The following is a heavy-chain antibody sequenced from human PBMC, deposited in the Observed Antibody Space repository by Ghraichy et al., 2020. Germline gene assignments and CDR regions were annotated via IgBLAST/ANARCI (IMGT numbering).Heavy chain of an antibody. CDR3: AHSLHCSSTSCYGYESGYFDY. CDR1: GFSLSTSGVG. CDR2: IYWDDDK. V-gene: IGHV2-5*02. Sequence: SGPTLVKPTQTLTLTCTFSGFSLSTSGVGVGWIRQPPGKALEWLALIYWDDDKRYSPSLKSRLTITKDTSKNQVILTMTNMNPVDTATYYCAHSLHCSSTSCYGYESGYFDYWGQGTLVTVSS. D-gene: IGHD2-2*01. J-gene: IGHJ4*02.